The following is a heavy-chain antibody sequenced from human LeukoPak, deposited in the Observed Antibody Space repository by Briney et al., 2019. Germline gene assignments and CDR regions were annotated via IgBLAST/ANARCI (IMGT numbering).Heavy chain of an antibody. D-gene: IGHD5-12*01. J-gene: IGHJ4*02. Sequence: GGSLRLSCAASGFTFSNYAMTWVRQAPGKGLEWLAWVSTISGSDASTYYADSVKGRFTISRDNSKNTLYLQMNSLRAEDTAVYYCATFAEMATIRPFDYWGQGTLVTVSS. CDR2: ISGSDAST. CDR1: GFTFSNYA. CDR3: ATFAEMATIRPFDY. V-gene: IGHV3-23*01.